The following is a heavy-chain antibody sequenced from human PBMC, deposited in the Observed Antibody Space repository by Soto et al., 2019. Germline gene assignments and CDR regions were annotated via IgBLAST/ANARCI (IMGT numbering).Heavy chain of an antibody. J-gene: IGHJ4*02. CDR3: ESNCISTSCYSI. Sequence: PSETLSLTCTVSGGSISSYYWSWIRQPPGKGLEWIGYIYYSGSTYYNPSLKSRVTISVDTSKNQFSLKLSSVTAADTAVYYCESNCISTSCYSIWGQGTLVTVSS. CDR1: GGSISSYY. D-gene: IGHD2-2*01. CDR2: IYYSGST. V-gene: IGHV4-59*08.